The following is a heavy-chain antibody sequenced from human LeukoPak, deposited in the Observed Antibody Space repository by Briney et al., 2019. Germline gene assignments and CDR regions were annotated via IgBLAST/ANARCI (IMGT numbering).Heavy chain of an antibody. D-gene: IGHD1-1*01. CDR3: ARQGNNWNPLDY. CDR2: IDPHSGGT. V-gene: IGHV1-2*02. CDR1: GYTFTGYY. J-gene: IGHJ4*02. Sequence: ASVNVSCKASGYTFTGYYMHWVRQAPGQGLEWMGWIDPHSGGTNFAQKFQGRVTMTRDTSISTAYMELSRLRSDDTAVYYCARQGNNWNPLDYWGQGTLVTVSS.